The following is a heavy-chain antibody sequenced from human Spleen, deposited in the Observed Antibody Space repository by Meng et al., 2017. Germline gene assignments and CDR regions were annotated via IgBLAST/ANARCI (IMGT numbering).Heavy chain of an antibody. D-gene: IGHD6-25*01. Sequence: QGPLGQYGAEVKKPGASGKVSCKPSGYNFPDYYIHWVRRAPGQGLEWMGRINPKSGDTHYAQKFQARVTMTGDTSISTAYMELSGLRSDDTAMYYCARDEDISAAGKLFGDYWGQGTLVTVSS. J-gene: IGHJ4*02. CDR2: INPKSGDT. CDR3: ARDEDISAAGKLFGDY. CDR1: GYNFPDYY. V-gene: IGHV1-2*06.